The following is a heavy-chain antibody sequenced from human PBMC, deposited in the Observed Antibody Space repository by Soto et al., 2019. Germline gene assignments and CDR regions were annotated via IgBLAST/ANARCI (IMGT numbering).Heavy chain of an antibody. V-gene: IGHV1-2*04. CDR2: INPNSGGT. CDR1: GYTFTGYY. J-gene: IGHJ5*02. CDR3: ARSITIFGVVPGGGWFDP. Sequence: QVQLVQSGAEVKKPGASVKVSCKASGYTFTGYYMHWVRQAPGQGLEWMGWINPNSGGTNYAQKFQGWVPMTRDTSISTAYMELSRLRSDDTAVYYCARSITIFGVVPGGGWFDPWGQGTLVTVSS. D-gene: IGHD3-3*01.